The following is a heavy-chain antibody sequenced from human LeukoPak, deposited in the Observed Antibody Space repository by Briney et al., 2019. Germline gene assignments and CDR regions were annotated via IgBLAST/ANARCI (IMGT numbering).Heavy chain of an antibody. D-gene: IGHD2-2*01. CDR1: GGSISSYY. V-gene: IGHV4-59*12. CDR2: IYYSGST. CDR3: ARGLGFPSRRGDY. Sequence: SETLSLTCTVSGGSISSYYWSWIRQPPGKGLEWIGYIYYSGSTNYNPSLKSRVTISVDTSKNQFSLKLSSVTAADTAVYYCARGLGFPSRRGDYWGQGTLVTVSS. J-gene: IGHJ4*02.